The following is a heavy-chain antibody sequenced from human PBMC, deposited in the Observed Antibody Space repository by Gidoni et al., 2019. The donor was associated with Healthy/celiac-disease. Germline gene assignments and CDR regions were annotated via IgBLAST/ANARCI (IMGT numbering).Heavy chain of an antibody. CDR1: GGSISSSSYY. CDR3: ARHVYYGDYVGMDV. V-gene: IGHV4-39*01. CDR2: IYYSGST. J-gene: IGHJ6*02. Sequence: QLQLQESGPGLVKPSETLSLTCTVSGGSISSSSYYWGWIRQPPGKGLEGIGSIYYSGSTFYNPSLKSRVTISVDTSKNQFSLKLSSVTAADTAVYYCARHVYYGDYVGMDVWGQGTTVTVSS. D-gene: IGHD4-17*01.